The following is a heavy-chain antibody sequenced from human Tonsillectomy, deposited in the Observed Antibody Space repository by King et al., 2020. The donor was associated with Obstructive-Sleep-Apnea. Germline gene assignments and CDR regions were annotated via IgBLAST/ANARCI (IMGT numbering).Heavy chain of an antibody. D-gene: IGHD4-17*01. CDR2: INPNSGGT. CDR1: GYTFNGYQ. Sequence: QLVQSGAEVKKAGASVKVSCKASGYTFNGYQMHWVRQAPGQGLEWMGWINPNSGGTNFAQKFQGRGTMTRDTYISTAYMELSRLRSDDTAVYYCARLYGDYPMYYFDYWGQGTPVTVSS. CDR3: ARLYGDYPMYYFDY. V-gene: IGHV1-2*02. J-gene: IGHJ4*02.